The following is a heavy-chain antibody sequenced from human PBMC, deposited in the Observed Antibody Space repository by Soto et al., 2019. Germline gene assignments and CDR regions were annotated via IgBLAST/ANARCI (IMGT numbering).Heavy chain of an antibody. CDR2: ISGSGGNT. V-gene: IGHV3-23*01. J-gene: IGHJ5*02. CDR1: RFTFSTYG. CDR3: AKSAMIRGGGWFDP. D-gene: IGHD3-10*01. Sequence: EVQLLESGGGLVQPGGSLRLSCAASRFTFSTYGMSWVRQAPGKGLEWVSDISGSGGNTYYADSVKGRFTISRDNSKNTLYLQMNSLRAEGTAVYYCAKSAMIRGGGWFDPWGQGTLVTVSS.